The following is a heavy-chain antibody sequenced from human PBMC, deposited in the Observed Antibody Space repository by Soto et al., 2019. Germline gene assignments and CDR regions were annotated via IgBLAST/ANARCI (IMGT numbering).Heavy chain of an antibody. D-gene: IGHD3-10*01. Sequence: GGSLRLSCAASGFTFSSYWMSWVRQAPGKGLEWVANIKQDGSEKYYVDSVKGRFTISRDNAKNSLYLQMNSLRAEDTAVYYCARDHKTTDPLHFYGAPPYYYMDVWGKGTTVTVSS. CDR2: IKQDGSEK. J-gene: IGHJ6*03. CDR1: GFTFSSYW. CDR3: ARDHKTTDPLHFYGAPPYYYMDV. V-gene: IGHV3-7*01.